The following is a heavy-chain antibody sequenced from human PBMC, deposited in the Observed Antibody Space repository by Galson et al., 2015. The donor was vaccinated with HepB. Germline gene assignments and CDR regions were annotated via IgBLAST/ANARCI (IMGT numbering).Heavy chain of an antibody. V-gene: IGHV3-7*03. CDR3: ARGNSGKYWAYFDY. J-gene: IGHJ4*02. Sequence: SLRLSCAAYGFTFNSCWMSWVRQAPGKGLEWVAIIKQDGSEKHYVQSVRGRSTISRDNVKSSLYLQMNSLRAEDTAVYYCARGNSGKYWAYFDYWGQGNLVSVSS. D-gene: IGHD1-26*01. CDR1: GFTFNSCW. CDR2: IKQDGSEK.